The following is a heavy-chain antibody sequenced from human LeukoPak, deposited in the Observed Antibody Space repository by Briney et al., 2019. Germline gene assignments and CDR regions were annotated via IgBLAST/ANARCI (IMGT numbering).Heavy chain of an antibody. CDR1: GYTFTGYY. V-gene: IGHV1-2*02. Sequence: GASVKVSCKASGYTFTGYYMHWVRQAPGQGLEWMGWINPNSGGTNYAQKFQGRVTMTRDTSISTAYMELSRLRSDDTAVYYCAREGPDCGGDCYYDYWGQGTLVTVSS. D-gene: IGHD2-21*01. J-gene: IGHJ4*02. CDR3: AREGPDCGGDCYYDY. CDR2: INPNSGGT.